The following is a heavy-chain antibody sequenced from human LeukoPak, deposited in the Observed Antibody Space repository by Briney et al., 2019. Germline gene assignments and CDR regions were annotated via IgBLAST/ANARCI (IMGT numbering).Heavy chain of an antibody. D-gene: IGHD1-1*01. Sequence: ASVKVSCKASGYTFTRYYMHWVRQAPGQGLEWMGIINPSGGSTRYAQKFQGRVTMTRNTSTSTVYMEVSSLRCEDTAVYYCARDLGSLGTVDYWGQGTLVTVSS. J-gene: IGHJ4*02. CDR2: INPSGGST. CDR1: GYTFTRYY. CDR3: ARDLGSLGTVDY. V-gene: IGHV1-46*01.